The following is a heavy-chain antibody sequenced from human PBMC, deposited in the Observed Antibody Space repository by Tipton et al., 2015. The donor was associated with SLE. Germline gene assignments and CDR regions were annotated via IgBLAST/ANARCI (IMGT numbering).Heavy chain of an antibody. Sequence: TCYNPSLRSRVTLSVDTSKNQFSLKLSSVTAADTALYYCARDVEDLCLLDYWGQGTLVTVPS. J-gene: IGHJ4*02. V-gene: IGHV4-30-2*04. CDR2: T. D-gene: IGHD2-15*01. CDR3: ARDVEDLCLLDY.